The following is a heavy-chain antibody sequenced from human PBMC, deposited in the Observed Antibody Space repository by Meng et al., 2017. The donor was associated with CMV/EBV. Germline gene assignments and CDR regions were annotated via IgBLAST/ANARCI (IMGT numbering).Heavy chain of an antibody. V-gene: IGHV1-69*12. Sequence: QRWRCGCEMRKIGSWMKCSCKASAGTLLIYAISCVRRAPGQGLEWMGGIIPIFGTASDEQKFQGRVTITADESTSTAYMELSSLRSEDTAVYYCARVCGGSCFDYWGQGTLVTVSS. D-gene: IGHD2-15*01. CDR3: ARVCGGSCFDY. CDR1: AGTLLIYA. J-gene: IGHJ4*02. CDR2: IIPIFGTA.